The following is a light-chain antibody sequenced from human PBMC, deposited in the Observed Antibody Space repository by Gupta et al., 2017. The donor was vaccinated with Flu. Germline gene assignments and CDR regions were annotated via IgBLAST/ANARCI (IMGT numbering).Light chain of an antibody. CDR1: HSVRSN. V-gene: IGKV3D-15*01. CDR3: QQYNNWPSIT. Sequence: ATLSVSPGERATLSCRASHSVRSNLAWYQQKPGQAPRLLIYGASTRATGIPARFSGSGSGTEFTLTISSRQSEDFAVYYCQQYNNWPSITFGQGTRLEIK. J-gene: IGKJ5*01. CDR2: GAS.